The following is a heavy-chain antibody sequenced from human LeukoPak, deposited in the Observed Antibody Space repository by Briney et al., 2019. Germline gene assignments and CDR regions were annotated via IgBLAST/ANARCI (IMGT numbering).Heavy chain of an antibody. J-gene: IGHJ5*02. V-gene: IGHV4-4*07. CDR3: AREQCSSTSCYPGVRHYNWFDP. CDR2: IYTSGST. D-gene: IGHD2-2*01. Sequence: SETLSLTCTVSGGSISSYYWSWIRQPAGKGLEWIGRIYTSGSTNYSPSLKSRVTMSVDTSKNQFSLKLSSVTAADTAVYYCAREQCSSTSCYPGVRHYNWFDPWGQGTLVTVSS. CDR1: GGSISSYY.